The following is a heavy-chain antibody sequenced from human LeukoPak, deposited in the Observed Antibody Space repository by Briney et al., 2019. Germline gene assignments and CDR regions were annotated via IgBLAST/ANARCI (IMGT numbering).Heavy chain of an antibody. CDR3: ARGLWFGESAGAFDI. J-gene: IGHJ3*02. CDR2: IYHSGST. Sequence: SETLSLTCAVSGYSISSGYYWGWIRQPPGKGLEWIGSIYHSGSTYYNPSLKSRVTISVDTSKNQFSLKLSSVTAADTAVYYCARGLWFGESAGAFDIWGQGTMVTVSS. D-gene: IGHD3-10*01. V-gene: IGHV4-38-2*01. CDR1: GYSISSGYY.